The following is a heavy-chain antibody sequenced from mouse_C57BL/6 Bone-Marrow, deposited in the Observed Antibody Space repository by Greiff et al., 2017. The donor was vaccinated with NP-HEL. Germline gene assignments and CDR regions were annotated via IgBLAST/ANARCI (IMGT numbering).Heavy chain of an antibody. D-gene: IGHD1-1*01. CDR2: IYPRDGST. J-gene: IGHJ2*01. Sequence: QVQLKQSDAELVKPGASVKISCKVSGYTFTDHTMHWMKQRPEQGLEWIGYIYPRDGSTKYNEKLKGKATLTADKSSSTAYMQLNSLTSEDSAVYVCSRAGTVVASATDYWGQGTTLTVSS. CDR1: GYTFTDHT. CDR3: SRAGTVVASATDY. V-gene: IGHV1-78*01.